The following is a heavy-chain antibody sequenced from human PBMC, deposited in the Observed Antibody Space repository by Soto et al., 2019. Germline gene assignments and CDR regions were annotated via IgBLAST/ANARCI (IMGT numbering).Heavy chain of an antibody. D-gene: IGHD6-13*01. CDR3: ATDRIAAAGHILLGN. J-gene: IGHJ4*02. CDR1: GYTLTELS. CDR2: FDPEDGET. V-gene: IGHV1-24*01. Sequence: ASVKVSCKVSGYTLTELSMHWVRQAPGKGLEWMGGFDPEDGETIYAQKFQGRVTMTEDTSTDTAYMELSSLRSEDTAVYYCATDRIAAAGHILLGNWGQGTLVTVSS.